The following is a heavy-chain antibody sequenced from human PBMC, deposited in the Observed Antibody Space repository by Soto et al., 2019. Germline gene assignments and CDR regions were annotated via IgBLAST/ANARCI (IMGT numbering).Heavy chain of an antibody. CDR1: GVSIKSGDNY. D-gene: IGHD3-3*02. CDR3: ARNTSMLGWFDS. V-gene: IGHV4-30-4*08. CDR2: IYYVGST. J-gene: IGHJ5*01. Sequence: QVQLQESGPGQVKPSQTLSLTCSVSGVSIKSGDNYWSWIRQPPGKGLEWIGNIYYVGSTSYNPSLKCRVSMTVDSSKNQFSLKLTSVIAADSAVDYCARNTSMLGWFDSWGQGTIFTVSS.